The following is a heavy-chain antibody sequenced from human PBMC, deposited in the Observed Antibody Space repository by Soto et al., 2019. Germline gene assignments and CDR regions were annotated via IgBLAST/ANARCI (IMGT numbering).Heavy chain of an antibody. CDR3: ARHPNGNYYHSSGYRGD. CDR1: GGTFSSYA. V-gene: IGHV1-69*01. D-gene: IGHD3-22*01. Sequence: QVQLVQSGAEVKKPGSSVKVSCKASGGTFSSYAISWVRQAPGQGLEWMGGIIPIFGTANYAQKFQGRVTLTADESPSTAYMELSSLRSEDTDVYYCARHPNGNYYHSSGYRGDWGQGPLVTVSS. J-gene: IGHJ4*02. CDR2: IIPIFGTA.